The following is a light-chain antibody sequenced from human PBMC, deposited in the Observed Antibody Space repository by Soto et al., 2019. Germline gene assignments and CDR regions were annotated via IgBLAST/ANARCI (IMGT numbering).Light chain of an antibody. V-gene: IGLV2-18*02. J-gene: IGLJ2*01. CDR2: EVS. Sequence: QSVLTQPPSVSGSPGQSVTISCTGTSSDVASYNRVSWYQQPPGTAPKLMIYEVSNRPSGVPDRFSGSKSGNTASLTISGLQAEDEADYYCSSYTSSSAWVFGGGTKLTVL. CDR1: SSDVASYNR. CDR3: SSYTSSSAWV.